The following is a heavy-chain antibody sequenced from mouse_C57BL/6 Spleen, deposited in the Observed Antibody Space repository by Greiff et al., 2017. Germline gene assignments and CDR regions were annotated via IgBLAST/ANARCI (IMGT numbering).Heavy chain of an antibody. V-gene: IGHV5-16*01. J-gene: IGHJ2*01. CDR2: INYDGSST. Sequence: EVQLVESEGGLVQPGSSMKLSCTASGFTFSDYYMAWVRQVPEKGLEWVANINYDGSSTYYLDSLKSRFIISRENAKNILYLQMSSLKSEDTATYYCARERENYFDYWGQGTTLTVSS. CDR3: ARERENYFDY. CDR1: GFTFSDYY.